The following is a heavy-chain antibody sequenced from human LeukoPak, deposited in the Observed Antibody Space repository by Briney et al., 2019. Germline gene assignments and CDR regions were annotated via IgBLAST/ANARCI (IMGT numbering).Heavy chain of an antibody. J-gene: IGHJ4*02. CDR2: IYSGGST. CDR1: GVTVSINY. V-gene: IGHV3-66*01. D-gene: IGHD6-19*01. Sequence: GGSLRLSCAASGVTVSINYMSWVRQAPGEGLEWVSVIYSGGSTYYVDSVKGRFTISRDHSKNTVYLQMNSLRVEDTAVYYCARGPVYSSGWNFDYWGQGTLVTVSS. CDR3: ARGPVYSSGWNFDY.